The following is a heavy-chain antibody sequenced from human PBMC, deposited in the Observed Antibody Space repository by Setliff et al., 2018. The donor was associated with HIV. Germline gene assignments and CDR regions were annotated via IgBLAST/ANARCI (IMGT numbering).Heavy chain of an antibody. CDR3: ARGNGDSKFDY. CDR2: INQSGTT. V-gene: IGHV4-34*01. CDR1: GGPFHSFS. Sequence: PSETLSLTCAVYGGPFHSFSWTWVRQPPGKGLEWIGEINQSGTTYFGPSLKSRVALSVDVSKNQFSLKVRAVTAADTAVYFCARGNGDSKFDYWGQGTPVTVSS. J-gene: IGHJ4*02.